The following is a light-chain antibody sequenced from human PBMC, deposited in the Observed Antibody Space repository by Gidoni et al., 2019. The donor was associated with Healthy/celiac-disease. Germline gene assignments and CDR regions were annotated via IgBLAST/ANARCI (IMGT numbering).Light chain of an antibody. CDR2: KAS. CDR3: QQYNSYPWT. Sequence: DIQMTQSPSTLSASVGDRVTITCRASQSISSWLAWYQQKPGKAPKLLIYKASSLESGVPSRFRRSGSGTEFTLTISSLHPDDFATYYCQQYNSYPWTFXQXTKVEIK. CDR1: QSISSW. V-gene: IGKV1-5*03. J-gene: IGKJ1*01.